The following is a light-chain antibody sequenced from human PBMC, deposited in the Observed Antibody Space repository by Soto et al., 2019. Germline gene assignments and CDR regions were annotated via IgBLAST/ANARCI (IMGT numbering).Light chain of an antibody. CDR2: GAS. CDR1: QSVTSSH. J-gene: IGKJ1*01. Sequence: EIVLTQSPGTLSLSPGERATLSCRASQSVTSSHLAWYQQKPGQAPRLLIYGASNRATGIPDRFSGSGSGTDFTLTISSLEPEDFAVYYCQQRSNWPRTFGQGTKVDI. CDR3: QQRSNWPRT. V-gene: IGKV3D-20*02.